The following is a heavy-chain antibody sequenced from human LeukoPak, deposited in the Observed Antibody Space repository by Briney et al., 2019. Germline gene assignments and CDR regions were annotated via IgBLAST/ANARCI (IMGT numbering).Heavy chain of an antibody. V-gene: IGHV1-2*02. CDR3: AREFQSGSELELGSPWFDP. CDR2: INPNSGGT. J-gene: IGHJ5*02. D-gene: IGHD1-7*01. CDR1: GYTFTGYY. Sequence: GASVKVSCKASGYTFTGYYMHWVRQAPGQGLEWMGWINPNSGGTNYAQKFQGRVTMTRDTSISTAYMELSRLRSDDTAGYYCAREFQSGSELELGSPWFDPWGQGTLVTVSS.